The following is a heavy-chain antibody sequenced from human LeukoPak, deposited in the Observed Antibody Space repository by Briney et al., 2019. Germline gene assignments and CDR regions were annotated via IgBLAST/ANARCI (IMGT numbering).Heavy chain of an antibody. D-gene: IGHD3-3*01. CDR3: AKSDCGSYGCKLLNY. Sequence: GGSLRLSCAASGFIFNNYAMSWVRQAPGEGLEWVSAINGGGDDTRYADSVRGRFTISRDNSKNTVSLQMNSLRVEDTALYFCAKSDCGSYGCKLLNYWGQGTLVTVSS. J-gene: IGHJ4*02. V-gene: IGHV3-23*01. CDR2: INGGGDDT. CDR1: GFIFNNYA.